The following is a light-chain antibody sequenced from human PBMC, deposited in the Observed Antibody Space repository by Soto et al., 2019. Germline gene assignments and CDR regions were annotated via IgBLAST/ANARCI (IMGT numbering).Light chain of an antibody. CDR2: DVS. Sequence: QSALIQPASVSGSPGQSITISCTGTSSDIGGYNHVSWFQQHPGKVPKLMIYDVSDRPSGVSNRFSGSKSGNTASLTISGLQAEDEADYYRSSYTTTNTLVFGGGTKLTVL. J-gene: IGLJ2*01. CDR3: SSYTTTNTLV. CDR1: SSDIGGYNH. V-gene: IGLV2-14*03.